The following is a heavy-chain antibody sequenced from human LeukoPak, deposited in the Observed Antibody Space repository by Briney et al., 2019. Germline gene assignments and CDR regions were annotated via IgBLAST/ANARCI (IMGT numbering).Heavy chain of an antibody. D-gene: IGHD2-15*01. CDR1: GYTFTGYY. V-gene: IGHV1-2*02. CDR3: ARGSGYLGLAATQDHDY. Sequence: GASVKVSCKASGYTFTGYYMHWVRQAPGQGLEWMGWINPNSCGTNYAQKFQGRVTMTRDTSISTAYMELSRLRSDDTAVYYCARGSGYLGLAATQDHDYWGQGTLVTVSS. CDR2: INPNSCGT. J-gene: IGHJ4*02.